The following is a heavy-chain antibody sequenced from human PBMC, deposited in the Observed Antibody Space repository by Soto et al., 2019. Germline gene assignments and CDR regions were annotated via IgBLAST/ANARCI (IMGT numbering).Heavy chain of an antibody. CDR3: AKDNIRYNWNYELDYYYGMDV. V-gene: IGHV3-23*01. Sequence: SGGSLRLSCAVSGFTFSSYAMSWVRQAPGKGLEWVSAISGSGGSTYYADSVKCRFTISRDNSKNTLYLQMNSLRAEDTAVYYCAKDNIRYNWNYELDYYYGMDVWGQGTTVTVSS. D-gene: IGHD1-7*01. CDR1: GFTFSSYA. J-gene: IGHJ6*02. CDR2: ISGSGGST.